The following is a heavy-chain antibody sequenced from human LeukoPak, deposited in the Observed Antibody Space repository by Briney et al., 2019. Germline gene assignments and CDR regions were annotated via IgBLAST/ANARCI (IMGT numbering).Heavy chain of an antibody. Sequence: PSETLSLTCAVSGYSISSGYYWGWIRQPPGKGLEWIGSIYHSGSTYYNPSLKSRVTISVDTSKNQFSLKLSSVTAAETAVYYCARLWFLEWLFDYWGQGTLVTVSS. J-gene: IGHJ4*02. V-gene: IGHV4-38-2*01. CDR2: IYHSGST. CDR3: ARLWFLEWLFDY. D-gene: IGHD3-3*01. CDR1: GYSISSGYY.